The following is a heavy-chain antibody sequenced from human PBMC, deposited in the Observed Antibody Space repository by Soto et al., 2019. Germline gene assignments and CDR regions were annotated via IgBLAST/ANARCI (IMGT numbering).Heavy chain of an antibody. Sequence: SQTLSLTCAVYGGSFSGYYWSLIRQPPGKGLEWIGEINHSGSTNYNPSLKSRVTISVDTSKNQFSLKLSSVTAADTAVYYCARSGPDWLEDQLFWFDPWGQGTLVTVSS. CDR2: INHSGST. D-gene: IGHD3-9*01. CDR3: ARSGPDWLEDQLFWFDP. V-gene: IGHV4-34*01. CDR1: GGSFSGYY. J-gene: IGHJ5*02.